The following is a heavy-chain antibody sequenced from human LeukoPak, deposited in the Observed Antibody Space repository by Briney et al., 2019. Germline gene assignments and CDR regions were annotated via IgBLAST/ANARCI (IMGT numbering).Heavy chain of an antibody. Sequence: GASVKVSCKASGYTFTSYAMHWVRQAPGQRLEWMGWINAGNGNTKYSQKFQGRVTIARDTSASTAYMELRSLRSDDTAVYYCARDLRLQSYCSGGSCYSVVTAIQGYWGQGTLVTVSS. CDR1: GYTFTSYA. CDR2: INAGNGNT. V-gene: IGHV1-3*01. D-gene: IGHD2-15*01. CDR3: ARDLRLQSYCSGGSCYSVVTAIQGY. J-gene: IGHJ4*02.